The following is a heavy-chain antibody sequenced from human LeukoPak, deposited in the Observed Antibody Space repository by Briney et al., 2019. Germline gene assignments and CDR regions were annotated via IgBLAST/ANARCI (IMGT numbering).Heavy chain of an antibody. D-gene: IGHD6-19*01. V-gene: IGHV3-21*04. CDR2: ISSSSSYI. CDR3: AAAVAGQVEGY. CDR1: GFTFSSYA. Sequence: GGSLRLSCAASGFTFSSYAMHWVRQAPGKGLEWVSSISSSSSYIYYADSVKGRFTISRDNAKNSLYLQMNSLRAEDTAVYYCAAAVAGQVEGYWGQGTLVTVSS. J-gene: IGHJ4*02.